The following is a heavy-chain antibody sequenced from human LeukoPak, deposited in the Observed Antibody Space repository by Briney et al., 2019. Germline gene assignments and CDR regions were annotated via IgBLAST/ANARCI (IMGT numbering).Heavy chain of an antibody. CDR3: ARDRSALDY. V-gene: IGHV4-59*01. CDR2: IYYSGST. J-gene: IGHJ4*02. Sequence: SETLSLTCTVSGGSISSYYWSWIRQPPGKGLEWIGYIYYSGSTNYNPSLKSRVTISVDTSKNQFTLKLSSVTAADTAVYYCARDRSALDYWGQGTLVTVSS. CDR1: GGSISSYY.